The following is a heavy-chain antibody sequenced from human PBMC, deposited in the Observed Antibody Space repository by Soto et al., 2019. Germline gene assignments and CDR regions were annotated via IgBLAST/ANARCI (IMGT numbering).Heavy chain of an antibody. V-gene: IGHV2-5*01. D-gene: IGHD4-17*01. CDR2: IYWNDDK. CDR1: GFSLSTNGVG. CDR3: AHRGDGDYEGIFNF. Sequence: QITLKESGPTLVKPTQTLTLTCTFSGFSLSTNGVGVGWIRQPPGEALEWLALIYWNDDKHYSPSLRSRLTITKATSKNQVVLTMTNMDPVDTATYYCAHRGDGDYEGIFNFWGQGTLVAVSS. J-gene: IGHJ4*02.